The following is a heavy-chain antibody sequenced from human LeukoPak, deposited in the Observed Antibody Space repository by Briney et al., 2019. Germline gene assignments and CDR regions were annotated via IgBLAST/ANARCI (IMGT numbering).Heavy chain of an antibody. CDR3: ARTPAAPPSKYFQH. V-gene: IGHV3-48*01. J-gene: IGHJ1*01. CDR2: ISSSSSTI. D-gene: IGHD2-15*01. Sequence: QPGGSLRLSCAASGFTFSSYSMNWVRQAPGKGLEWVSYISSSSSTIYYADSVKGRFTISRDNAKNSLYLQMNSLRAEDTAVYYCARTPAAPPSKYFQHWGQGTLVTVSS. CDR1: GFTFSSYS.